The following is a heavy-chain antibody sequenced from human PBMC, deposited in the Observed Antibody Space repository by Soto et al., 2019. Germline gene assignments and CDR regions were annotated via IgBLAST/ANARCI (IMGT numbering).Heavy chain of an antibody. V-gene: IGHV5-10-1*01. Sequence: PGESLKISCKGFGYNFMKYWIIWVRQMPGKGLEWMGRIDPTDSDTNYSPSFQGHVTISVDKSITTAFLQWSSLQASDTAIYYCARRYRYAVGVYGMDVWGQGTTVTVSS. D-gene: IGHD5-18*01. CDR2: IDPTDSDT. CDR3: ARRYRYAVGVYGMDV. CDR1: GYNFMKYW. J-gene: IGHJ6*02.